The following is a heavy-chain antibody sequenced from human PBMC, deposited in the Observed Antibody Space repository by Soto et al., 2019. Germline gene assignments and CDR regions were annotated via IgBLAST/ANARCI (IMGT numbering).Heavy chain of an antibody. Sequence: QVQLVESGGGVVQPGRSLRLSCAASGFTFSSYGMHWVRQAPGKGLEWVAVISYDGSKKYYADSVKGRFTISRDNTTNKLYLQMNSLRAEDRDVYYCAKDAIQLWFDQIDYWGQGTLVTVSS. V-gene: IGHV3-30*18. D-gene: IGHD5-18*01. CDR2: ISYDGSKK. CDR1: GFTFSSYG. CDR3: AKDAIQLWFDQIDY. J-gene: IGHJ4*01.